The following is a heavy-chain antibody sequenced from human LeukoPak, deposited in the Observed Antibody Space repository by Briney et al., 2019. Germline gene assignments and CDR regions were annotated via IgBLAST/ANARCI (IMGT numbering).Heavy chain of an antibody. CDR3: ARRLLVGTTVRPYFDY. CDR2: ITGGDGGT. V-gene: IGHV3-23*01. D-gene: IGHD1-26*01. CDR1: GFTFSTSS. J-gene: IGHJ4*02. Sequence: PGGSLRLSCAASGFTFSTSSISWVRQAPGEGLEWVSTITGGDGGTYYADSVKGRFTLSRDNSKHTVYLQMNSLRAEDTAVYYCARRLLVGTTVRPYFDYWGQGTLVTVSS.